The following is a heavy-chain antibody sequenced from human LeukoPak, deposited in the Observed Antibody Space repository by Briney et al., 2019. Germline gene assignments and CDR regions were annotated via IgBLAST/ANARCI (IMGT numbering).Heavy chain of an antibody. J-gene: IGHJ4*02. CDR1: GFAFNTYA. V-gene: IGHV3-64*04. D-gene: IGHD4-11*01. CDR3: AKDLDYTTYGYYFDY. CDR2: ISHNGVTT. Sequence: GGSLRLSCSGSGFAFNTYAMHWVRQAPGERLGYVSGISHNGVTTSYADSVKGRFTIFRDNSRNTLYLQMNSLRADDTAVYYCAKDLDYTTYGYYFDYWGQGALVTVSS.